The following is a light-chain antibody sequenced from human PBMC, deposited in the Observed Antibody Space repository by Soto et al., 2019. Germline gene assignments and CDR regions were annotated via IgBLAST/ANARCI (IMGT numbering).Light chain of an antibody. Sequence: TQSPATLSLSPGERATLSCRASQSVSSYLAWYQQKPGQAPRLLIYDASNRATGIPARFSGSGSGTDFTLTIGSLEPEDFAVYYCQQRSNWPLTFGGGTKVDIK. V-gene: IGKV3-11*01. CDR3: QQRSNWPLT. J-gene: IGKJ4*01. CDR1: QSVSSY. CDR2: DAS.